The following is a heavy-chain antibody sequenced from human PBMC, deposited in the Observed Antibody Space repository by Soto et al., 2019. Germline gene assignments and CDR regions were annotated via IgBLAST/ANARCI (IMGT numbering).Heavy chain of an antibody. CDR2: ISYDENNR. D-gene: IGHD2-2*03. J-gene: IGHJ5*02. CDR1: GFTFRSYA. CDR3: ARDMDIGIASKDNWFDP. V-gene: IGHV3-30-3*01. Sequence: QVQLVESGGGVVQPGRSLRLSCAASGFTFRSYAMHWVRQAPGKGLEWVATISYDENNRYYTDSVKGRFTISRDNSKNTVYLQVNSLRDEDAAVYYCARDMDIGIASKDNWFDPWCQGTLVTVSS.